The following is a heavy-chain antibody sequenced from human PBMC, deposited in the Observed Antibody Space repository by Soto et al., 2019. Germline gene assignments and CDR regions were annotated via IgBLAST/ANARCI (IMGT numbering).Heavy chain of an antibody. Sequence: QVQLVQSGAEVKKPGSSVKVSCEASGGTFSSYAISWVRQAPGQGLEWMGGIIPIFGTANYAQKFQGRVTITADESTSTAYMELSSLRSEDTAVYYCASRTTVTTPGTYYYYYGMDVWGQGTTVTVSS. CDR2: IIPIFGTA. CDR1: GGTFSSYA. V-gene: IGHV1-69*12. J-gene: IGHJ6*02. D-gene: IGHD4-4*01. CDR3: ASRTTVTTPGTYYYYYGMDV.